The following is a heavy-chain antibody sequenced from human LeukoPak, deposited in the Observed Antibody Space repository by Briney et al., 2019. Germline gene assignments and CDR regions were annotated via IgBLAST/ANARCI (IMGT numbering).Heavy chain of an antibody. D-gene: IGHD5-18*01. CDR1: GGSISSSSYY. CDR3: ARVVDTAMGSPRDYYYYYYMDV. J-gene: IGHJ6*03. V-gene: IGHV4-39*01. Sequence: SETLSLTCTVSGGSISSSSYYWGWIRQPPGKGLEWIGSIYYSGSTYYNPSLKSRVTISVDTSKNQFSLKLSSVTAADTAVYYCARVVDTAMGSPRDYYYYYYMDVWGKGTTVTVSS. CDR2: IYYSGST.